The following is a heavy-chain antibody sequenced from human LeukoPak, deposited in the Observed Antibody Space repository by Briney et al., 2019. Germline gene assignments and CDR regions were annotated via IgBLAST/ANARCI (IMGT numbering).Heavy chain of an antibody. CDR2: ISSSGSAK. D-gene: IGHD5/OR15-5a*01. Sequence: GGSLRLSCVASGFALSDFEMNWVRQAPGKGLEWVSYISSSGSAKYYADSVKSRFTISRDTAKNSLYLQMNRLRVEDTAVYYCARDSPVSACFDSWGQGTLVTVSS. J-gene: IGHJ4*02. V-gene: IGHV3-48*03. CDR1: GFALSDFE. CDR3: ARDSPVSACFDS.